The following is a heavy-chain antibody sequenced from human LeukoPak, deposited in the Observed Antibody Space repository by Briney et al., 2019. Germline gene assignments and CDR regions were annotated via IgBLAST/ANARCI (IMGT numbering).Heavy chain of an antibody. CDR2: ISGGGDNT. CDR3: AKPRAMTTGVGRYFDL. J-gene: IGHJ2*01. Sequence: GGSLRLSCSASGFTFYRYAMSWVRPAPGEGLDLVSAISGGGDNTYYADSVKGRFTISRDNSKNTLYLQMNSLRAEDTAIYYCAKPRAMTTGVGRYFDLWGRGTLVTVSS. D-gene: IGHD1-1*01. CDR1: GFTFYRYA. V-gene: IGHV3-23*01.